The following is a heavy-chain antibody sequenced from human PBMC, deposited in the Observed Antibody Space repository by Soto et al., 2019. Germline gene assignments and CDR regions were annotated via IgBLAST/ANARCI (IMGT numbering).Heavy chain of an antibody. D-gene: IGHD1-1*01. V-gene: IGHV5-51*01. CDR1: GDTFRAKW. Sequence: PGESLKISCQGSGDTFRAKWIAWVRQKPGKGLEWVGIIDPSDSDTRYSPSFEGQVTISVDKFLNTAFLEWTRLQASDTAMYFCARVHRYIYTTGYFDSWGPGTLVTVSS. CDR2: IDPSDSDT. CDR3: ARVHRYIYTTGYFDS. J-gene: IGHJ4*02.